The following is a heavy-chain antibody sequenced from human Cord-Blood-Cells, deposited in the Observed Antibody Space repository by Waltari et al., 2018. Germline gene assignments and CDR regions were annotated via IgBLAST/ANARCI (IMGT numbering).Heavy chain of an antibody. CDR2: IIPIFGTA. CDR1: GGTFSSYA. D-gene: IGHD3-3*01. J-gene: IGHJ4*02. Sequence: QVQLVQSGAEVKKPGSSVKVSCKASGGTFSSYAISWVRQAPGQGLEWMGGIIPIFGTANDAQKFQGRVTITADKSTSTAYMELSSLRSEDTAVYYCAVTIFGVVINPSFDYWGQGTLVTVSS. V-gene: IGHV1-69*06. CDR3: AVTIFGVVINPSFDY.